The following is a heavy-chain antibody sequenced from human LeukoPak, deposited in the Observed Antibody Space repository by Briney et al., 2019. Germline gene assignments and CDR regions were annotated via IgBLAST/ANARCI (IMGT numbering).Heavy chain of an antibody. J-gene: IGHJ4*02. CDR1: GYSFTTNW. D-gene: IGHD1-26*01. V-gene: IGHV5-51*01. Sequence: GQSLSTSFKGSGYSFTTNWIGWVRQMPGKGPEWMGITYPGDSDTRYSPSFQGQVTISADRSISTAYLQWSSLKASDTAMYYCARPGIVGATKSYFEDWGQGTLVTVSS. CDR2: TYPGDSDT. CDR3: ARPGIVGATKSYFED.